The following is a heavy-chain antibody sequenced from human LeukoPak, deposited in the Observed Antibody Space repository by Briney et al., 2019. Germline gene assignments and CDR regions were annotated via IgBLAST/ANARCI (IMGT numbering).Heavy chain of an antibody. Sequence: ASVKVSCKVSGYTLTELSMHWVRQAPGKGLEWMGGFDPEDGETIYAQKFQGRVTMTEDTSTDTAYMELSSLRSEDTAVYYCATPYSGSYYGDAFDIWGQGTMVTVSP. CDR2: FDPEDGET. CDR3: ATPYSGSYYGDAFDI. D-gene: IGHD1-26*01. V-gene: IGHV1-24*01. CDR1: GYTLTELS. J-gene: IGHJ3*02.